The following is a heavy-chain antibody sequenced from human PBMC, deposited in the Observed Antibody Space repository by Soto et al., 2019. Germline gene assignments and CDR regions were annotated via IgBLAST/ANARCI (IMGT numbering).Heavy chain of an antibody. J-gene: IGHJ4*02. D-gene: IGHD3-9*01. CDR3: ASFLRYVDWLSASDFDY. V-gene: IGHV4-31*03. CDR2: IYYSGST. Sequence: PSETLSLTCTVSGGSISSGGYYWSWIRQHPGKGLEWIGYIYYSGSTYYNPSLTSRVTISVDTSKNQFSLKLSYVTDADTAVYYCASFLRYVDWLSASDFDYGGQGTLVTVSS. CDR1: GGSISSGGYY.